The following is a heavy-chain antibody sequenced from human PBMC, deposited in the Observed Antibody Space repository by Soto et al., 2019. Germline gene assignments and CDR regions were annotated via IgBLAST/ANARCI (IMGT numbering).Heavy chain of an antibody. CDR2: FDHEDGET. CDR1: GHSLAELG. Sequence: QVQLLQSGPEVKKPGASVKVSCKVSGHSLAELGIHWVRQAPGKGLEWMGGFDHEDGETIYAQNFQGRGTMTEDTSRDTAYMELTRLRSDDTAVYYCVTKQLWYPYKWFDPWGQGTLVTVSS. V-gene: IGHV1-24*01. D-gene: IGHD6-13*01. CDR3: VTKQLWYPYKWFDP. J-gene: IGHJ5*02.